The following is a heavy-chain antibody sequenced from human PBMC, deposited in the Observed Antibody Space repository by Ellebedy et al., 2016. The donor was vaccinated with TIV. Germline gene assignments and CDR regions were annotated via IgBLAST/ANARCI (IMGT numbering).Heavy chain of an antibody. CDR1: GFTFSDYY. CDR3: GRAREPGYFAYYYYGMDV. J-gene: IGHJ6*02. CDR2: ITARASNV. D-gene: IGHD3-9*01. V-gene: IGHV3-11*01. Sequence: GESLKISCAGSGFTFSDYYMSWVRQAPGKGLEWVSYITARASNVYYADSVKGRFTVARDNAKKSLYLQMNSLRGDDTAVYYCGRAREPGYFAYYYYGMDVWGQGTTVTVSS.